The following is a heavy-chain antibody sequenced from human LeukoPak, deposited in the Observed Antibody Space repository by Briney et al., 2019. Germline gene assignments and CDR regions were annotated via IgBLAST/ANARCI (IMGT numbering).Heavy chain of an antibody. V-gene: IGHV1-24*01. CDR1: GYTLTELS. CDR2: FDPGDGET. D-gene: IGHD5-12*01. CDR3: ATDHIGHGYSGYDFDY. J-gene: IGHJ4*02. Sequence: ASVKVCCKVSGYTLTELSMHWVRQAPGKGLEWMGGFDPGDGETIYAQKFQGRVTMTEDTSTDTAYMELGSLRSEDTAVYYCATDHIGHGYSGYDFDYWGQGTLVTVSS.